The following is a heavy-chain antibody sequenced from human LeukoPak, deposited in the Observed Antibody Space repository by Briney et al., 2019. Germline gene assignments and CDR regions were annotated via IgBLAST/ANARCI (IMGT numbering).Heavy chain of an antibody. CDR1: GFTFSSYW. Sequence: PGGSLRLSCAASGFTFSSYWMHWVRQAPGKGLVWVSRINSDGSSTSYADSVKGRFTISRDNAKNTLYLQMNSLRAEDTAAYYCARDDCSSTSCEENWFDPWGQGTLVTVSS. CDR3: ARDDCSSTSCEENWFDP. CDR2: INSDGSST. J-gene: IGHJ5*02. D-gene: IGHD2-2*01. V-gene: IGHV3-74*01.